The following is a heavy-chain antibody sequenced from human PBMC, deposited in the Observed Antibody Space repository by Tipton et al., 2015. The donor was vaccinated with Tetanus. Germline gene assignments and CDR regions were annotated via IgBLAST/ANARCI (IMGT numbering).Heavy chain of an antibody. V-gene: IGHV4-61*01. J-gene: IGHJ3*02. CDR1: GGSVSSGSYY. CDR2: IYYSGST. Sequence: LRLSCTVSGGSVSSGSYYWSWIRQPPGKGLEWIGYIYYSGSTSYNPSLKSRVTISVDTSKNQFSLKLSSVTAADTAVYYCAREPRGGVGATTRGDAFDIWGQGTMVTVSS. D-gene: IGHD1-26*01. CDR3: AREPRGGVGATTRGDAFDI.